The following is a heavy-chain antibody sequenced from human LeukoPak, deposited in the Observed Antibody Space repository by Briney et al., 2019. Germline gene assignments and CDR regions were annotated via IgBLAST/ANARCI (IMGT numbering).Heavy chain of an antibody. Sequence: GGSLTLLRTACGLPLCLQRMLDVRQAPGKGLEWVSAIIGSGGSTYYADSVKGRFTISRDNSKNTLYMQMNSLRAEDAAVYYSAKPFYNDSSGYHWGQGNLVTVSS. D-gene: IGHD3-22*01. J-gene: IGHJ5*02. V-gene: IGHV3-23*01. CDR3: AKPFYNDSSGYH. CDR1: GLPLCLQR. CDR2: IIGSGGST.